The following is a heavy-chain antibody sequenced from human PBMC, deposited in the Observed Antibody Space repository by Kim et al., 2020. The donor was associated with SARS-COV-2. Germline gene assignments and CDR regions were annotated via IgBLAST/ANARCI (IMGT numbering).Heavy chain of an antibody. CDR3: AKANMVRGVNYYYGMDV. J-gene: IGHJ6*02. Sequence: GGSLRLSCAASGFTFDDYAMHWVRQAPGKGLEWVSGISWNSGSIGYADSVKGRFTISRDNAKNSLYLQMNSLRAEDTALYYCAKANMVRGVNYYYGMDVWGQGTTGTVSS. V-gene: IGHV3-9*01. CDR2: ISWNSGSI. D-gene: IGHD3-10*01. CDR1: GFTFDDYA.